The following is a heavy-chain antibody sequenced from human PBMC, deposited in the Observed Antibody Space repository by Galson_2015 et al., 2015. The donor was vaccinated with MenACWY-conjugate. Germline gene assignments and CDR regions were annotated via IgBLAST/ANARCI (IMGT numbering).Heavy chain of an antibody. J-gene: IGHJ5*02. CDR2: IYDNEST. CDR3: ARDRWGYWLDP. V-gene: IGHV4-39*07. CDR1: GGSISSPTYY. D-gene: IGHD2-21*01. Sequence: ETLSLTCTVSGGSISSPTYYWAWIRQPPGKGLEWIGSIYDNESTYSNPSLKSRVTMSVDTSKNQFSLKLRSVTAADTAVYYCARDRWGYWLDPWGQGTRVTVSS.